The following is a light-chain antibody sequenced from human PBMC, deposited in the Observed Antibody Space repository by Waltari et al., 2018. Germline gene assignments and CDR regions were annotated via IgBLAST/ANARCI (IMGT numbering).Light chain of an antibody. CDR1: QSVGSSS. CDR2: RAS. CDR3: QQHGTLPAT. J-gene: IGKJ1*01. Sequence: EIVLTQSPGTASLSPGDSVTLSCRAGQSVGSSSLAWYQQKPGQAPRLVIYRASRRATGIPDRFSGSGSGTDFSLTISRMEPEDFAVYYCQQHGTLPATFGQGTKVEIK. V-gene: IGKV3-20*01.